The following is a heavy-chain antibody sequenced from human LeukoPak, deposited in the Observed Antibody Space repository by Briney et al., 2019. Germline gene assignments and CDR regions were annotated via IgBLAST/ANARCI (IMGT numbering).Heavy chain of an antibody. D-gene: IGHD6-19*01. V-gene: IGHV3-30*18. J-gene: IGHJ6*02. CDR2: ISYDGSNK. CDR1: GFTFSSYG. Sequence: GRSLRLSCAASGFTFSSYGMHWVRQAPGEGLEWVAVISYDGSNKYYADSVKGRFTISRDNSKNTLYLQMNSLRAEDTAVYYCAKDEGIAVLYYYGMDVWGQGTTVTVSS. CDR3: AKDEGIAVLYYYGMDV.